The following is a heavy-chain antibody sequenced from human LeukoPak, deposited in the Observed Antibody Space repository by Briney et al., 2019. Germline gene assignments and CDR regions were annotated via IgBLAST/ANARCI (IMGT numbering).Heavy chain of an antibody. Sequence: SQTLSLTCTVSGGSISSGDYYWSWIRQPPGKGLEWIGYIYYSGSTYYNPSLKSRVTISVDTSKNQFSLKLSSVTAADTAVYYCARNLLYCSSTSCHNNWFDPWGQGTLVTVSS. D-gene: IGHD2-2*01. CDR3: ARNLLYCSSTSCHNNWFDP. CDR2: IYYSGST. V-gene: IGHV4-30-4*08. CDR1: GGSISSGDYY. J-gene: IGHJ5*02.